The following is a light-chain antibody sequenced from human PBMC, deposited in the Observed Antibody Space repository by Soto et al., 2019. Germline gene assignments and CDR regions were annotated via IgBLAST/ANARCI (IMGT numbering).Light chain of an antibody. J-gene: IGKJ1*01. CDR2: DAS. Sequence: EIVSTQSPATLSLSPGERASLSCRASQSVGTFFAWYQQKPGQAPRLLIYDASNRATGIPPRFSGSGSGTDFTLTISSLEPEDFAVYYCQQCNNWPQWTFGQGTKVDI. CDR3: QQCNNWPQWT. V-gene: IGKV3-11*01. CDR1: QSVGTF.